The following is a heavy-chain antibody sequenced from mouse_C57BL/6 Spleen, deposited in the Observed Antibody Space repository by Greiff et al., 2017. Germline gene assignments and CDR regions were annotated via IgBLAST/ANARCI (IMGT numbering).Heavy chain of an antibody. CDR1: GFTFSDYY. V-gene: IGHV5-16*01. CDR3: ARGSILAWFAY. CDR2: INYDGSST. J-gene: IGHJ3*01. Sequence: EVHLVESEGGLVQPGSSMKLSCTASGFTFSDYYMAWVRQVPEKGLEWVANINYDGSSTYYLDSLKSRFIISRDNAKNILYLQMSSLKSEDTATYYCARGSILAWFAYWGQGTLVTVSA. D-gene: IGHD1-1*01.